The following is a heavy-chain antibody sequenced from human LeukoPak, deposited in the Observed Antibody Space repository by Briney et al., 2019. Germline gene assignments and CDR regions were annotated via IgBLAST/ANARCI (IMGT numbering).Heavy chain of an antibody. Sequence: GGSLRLSCAASGFTFSSYGMHWVRQAPGKGLEWVAFIRYDGSNDYYADSVKGRFTISRDNSKSTLYLQMNSLRAEDTAVYYCAKDQGFYDSSGYQYYFDSWGQGTLVAVSP. CDR2: IRYDGSND. J-gene: IGHJ4*02. V-gene: IGHV3-30*02. D-gene: IGHD3-22*01. CDR1: GFTFSSYG. CDR3: AKDQGFYDSSGYQYYFDS.